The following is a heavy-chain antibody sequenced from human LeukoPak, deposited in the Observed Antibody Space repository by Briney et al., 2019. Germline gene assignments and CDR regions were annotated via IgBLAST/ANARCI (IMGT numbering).Heavy chain of an antibody. V-gene: IGHV4-4*07. D-gene: IGHD3-22*01. J-gene: IGHJ4*02. CDR1: GGSISSYY. CDR3: ARDRSRYYDSSGYYYLGVPDY. CDR2: IYTSGST. Sequence: SETLSLTCTVSGGSISSYYWSWIRQPAGKGLEWIGRIYTSGSTNYNPSLKSRVTMSVDTSKNQFSLKLSSVTAADTAVYYCARDRSRYYDSSGYYYLGVPDYWGQGTLVTVSS.